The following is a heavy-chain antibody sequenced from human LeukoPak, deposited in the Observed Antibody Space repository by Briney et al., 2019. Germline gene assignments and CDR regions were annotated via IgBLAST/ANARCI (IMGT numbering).Heavy chain of an antibody. V-gene: IGHV4-31*03. Sequence: PSETLSLTCTVSGGSINSGVYYWSWIRQHPGKGLEWIGYIYYSGSTYYNPSLKSRITISVDTFKNQFSLKLSSVTAADTAVYYCARGFDTSGYYGANAFDIWGQGTMVTVSS. J-gene: IGHJ3*02. CDR3: ARGFDTSGYYGANAFDI. CDR2: IYYSGST. D-gene: IGHD3-22*01. CDR1: GGSINSGVYY.